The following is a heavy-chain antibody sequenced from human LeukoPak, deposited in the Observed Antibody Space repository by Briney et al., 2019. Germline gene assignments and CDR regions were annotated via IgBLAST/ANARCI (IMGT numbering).Heavy chain of an antibody. D-gene: IGHD1-14*01. J-gene: IGHJ3*02. Sequence: GGSLRLSCAVSGFTFTTYGMHWVRQAPGKGLEWVALISFDGSEKYYADSAKGRFTISRDNSKNTLYLQMNSLRAEDTAVYYCAKALRIGDAFDIWGQGTMVTVSS. CDR1: GFTFTTYG. CDR3: AKALRIGDAFDI. V-gene: IGHV3-30*18. CDR2: ISFDGSEK.